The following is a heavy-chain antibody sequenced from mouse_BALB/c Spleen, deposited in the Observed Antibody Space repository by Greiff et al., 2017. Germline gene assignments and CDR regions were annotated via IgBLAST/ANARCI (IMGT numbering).Heavy chain of an antibody. V-gene: IGHV1-18*01. D-gene: IGHD2-10*02. CDR1: GYSFTGYT. Sequence: VQLKESGPELVKPGASMKISCKASGYSFTGYTMNWVKQSHGKNLEWIGLINPYNGGTSYNQKFKGKATLTVDKSSSTAYMELLSLTSEDSAVYYCAREEGSAGLGHFDYWGLGTTLTVSS. CDR3: AREEGSAGLGHFDY. J-gene: IGHJ2*01. CDR2: INPYNGGT.